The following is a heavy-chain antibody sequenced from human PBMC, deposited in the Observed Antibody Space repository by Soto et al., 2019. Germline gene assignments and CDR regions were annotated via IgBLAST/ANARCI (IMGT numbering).Heavy chain of an antibody. V-gene: IGHV3-23*01. Sequence: PGGSLRLSCAASGFTFSSYAMSWVRQAPGKGLEWVSTISGSGGSTYYADSVKGRFTISRDNSKNTLFLQMNSLRAEDTAVYYCAKAAAAAIYFDYWGQGTLVTVSS. CDR2: ISGSGGST. D-gene: IGHD2-2*01. CDR1: GFTFSSYA. J-gene: IGHJ4*02. CDR3: AKAAAAAIYFDY.